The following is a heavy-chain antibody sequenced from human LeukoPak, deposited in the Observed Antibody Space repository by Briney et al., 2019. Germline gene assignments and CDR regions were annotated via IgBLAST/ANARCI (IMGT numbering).Heavy chain of an antibody. CDR2: IHHSGAT. V-gene: IGHV4-38-2*01. CDR1: GYSITNGYY. J-gene: IGHJ4*02. Sequence: SSETLSLTCDVSGYSITNGYYWGWIRQPPGKGLQWIGSIHHSGATSYNPSLKTRVTTSVDTSKNQFPLRLSSVTAADTAVYFCAVSFGGYDAGFYWGQGTPVTVSS. D-gene: IGHD3-3*01. CDR3: AVSFGGYDAGFY.